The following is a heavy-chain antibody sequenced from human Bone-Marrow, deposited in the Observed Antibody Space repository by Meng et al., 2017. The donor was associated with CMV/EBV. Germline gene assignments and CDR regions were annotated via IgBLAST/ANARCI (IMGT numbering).Heavy chain of an antibody. CDR1: GFTFSSYW. Sequence: GGSLRLSCAASGFTFSSYWMSWVRQAPGKGLEWVANIKQDGSEKYYVDSVKGRFTISRDNAKNSLYLQMNSLRAEDTAVYYCARLAAQDYYYYYGMDVWAQGTTVTVSS. CDR3: ARLAAQDYYYYYGMDV. D-gene: IGHD6-6*01. CDR2: IKQDGSEK. V-gene: IGHV3-7*01. J-gene: IGHJ6*02.